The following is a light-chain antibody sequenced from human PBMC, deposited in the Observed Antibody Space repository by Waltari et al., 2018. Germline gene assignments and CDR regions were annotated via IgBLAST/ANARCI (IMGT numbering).Light chain of an antibody. J-gene: IGKJ5*01. CDR2: KSS. CDR3: QQYSDDPMT. V-gene: IGKV1-5*03. Sequence: DIQMTQSPSALSASVGDRVTIPCRASQSISSWLAWYQQKPGEVPKLLIQKSSHLQSGVPSRFSGSGSGTEMTLTISSLQSDDFAIYYCQQYSDDPMTFGQGTRLENK. CDR1: QSISSW.